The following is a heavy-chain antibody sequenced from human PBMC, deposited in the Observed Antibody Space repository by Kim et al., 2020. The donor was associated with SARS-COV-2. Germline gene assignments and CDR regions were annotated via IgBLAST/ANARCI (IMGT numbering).Heavy chain of an antibody. D-gene: IGHD1-26*01. CDR2: MYYSGST. V-gene: IGHV4-38-2*02. CDR1: GYSISSAYY. J-gene: IGHJ6*02. Sequence: SETLSLTCTVSGYSISSAYYWGWIRKPPGKGLEWIGSMYYSGSTYYNPSLKSRVTISVDTSKNQFSLKLSSVTAADTAVYYCVRGKGSLGLGMDVWGQGT. CDR3: VRGKGSLGLGMDV.